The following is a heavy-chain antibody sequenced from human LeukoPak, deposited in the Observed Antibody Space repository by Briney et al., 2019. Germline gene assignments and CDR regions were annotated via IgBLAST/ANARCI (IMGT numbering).Heavy chain of an antibody. CDR2: ISWNSGTI. CDR1: GFIFNNYA. CDR3: AKDNRRHYTSGPNPDSLH. V-gene: IGHV3-9*01. Sequence: GGSLRLSCAGSGFIFNNYAMHWVRQPPGKGLEWVSGISWNSGTIDYADSVRGRFTISRDNAKNSLYLQMDSLRVEDTAFYYCAKDNRRHYTSGPNPDSLHWGQGALVTVSA. D-gene: IGHD6-19*01. J-gene: IGHJ4*02.